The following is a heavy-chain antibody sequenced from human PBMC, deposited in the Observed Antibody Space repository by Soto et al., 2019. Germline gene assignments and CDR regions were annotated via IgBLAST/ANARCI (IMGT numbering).Heavy chain of an antibody. J-gene: IGHJ6*01. Sequence: ASLNVSFKPAGYTFSTFCITWVRQAPGQGLELMGWINTDNGDTNYEKNLQGRVTMTTDTSTNTAYIELRRLRYDDTGVYYCARVFTAAGNWELDQWG. V-gene: IGHV1-18*01. CDR2: INTDNGDT. CDR3: ARVFTAAGNWELDQ. D-gene: IGHD6-13*01. CDR1: GYTFSTFC.